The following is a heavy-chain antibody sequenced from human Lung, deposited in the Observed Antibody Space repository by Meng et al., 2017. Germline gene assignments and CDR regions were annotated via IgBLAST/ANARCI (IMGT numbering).Heavy chain of an antibody. V-gene: IGHV4-34*01. CDR1: GGSFSDYY. D-gene: IGHD4-11*01. Sequence: QVQLQQWGAGRLKPSETLSLTCVVSGGSFSDYYWSWIRQPPGKGLEWIGEINHSGSTNYNPSLESRATISVDTSQNNLSLKLSSVTAADSAVYYCARGPTTMAHDFDYWGQGTLAPSPQ. J-gene: IGHJ4*02. CDR3: ARGPTTMAHDFDY. CDR2: INHSGST.